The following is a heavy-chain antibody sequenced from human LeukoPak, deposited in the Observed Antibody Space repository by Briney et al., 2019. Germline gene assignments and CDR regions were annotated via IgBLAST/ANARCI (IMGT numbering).Heavy chain of an antibody. J-gene: IGHJ4*02. D-gene: IGHD2-15*01. Sequence: SVKVSCKASGGTFSSYAISWVRQAPGQGLGWMGRIIPILGIANYAQKFQGRVTITADKSTSTAYMELSSLRSEDTAVYYCARVSCSGGSCYHLDYWGQGTLVTVSS. CDR1: GGTFSSYA. CDR2: IIPILGIA. CDR3: ARVSCSGGSCYHLDY. V-gene: IGHV1-69*04.